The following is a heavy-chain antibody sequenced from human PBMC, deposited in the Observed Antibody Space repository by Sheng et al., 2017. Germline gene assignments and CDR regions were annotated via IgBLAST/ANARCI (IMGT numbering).Heavy chain of an antibody. Sequence: EVQLVESGGGLVKPGGSLRLSCAASGFTFSNAWMSWVRQAPGKGLEWVGRIKSKTDGGTTDYAAPVKGRFTISRDDSKNTLYLQMNSLKTEDTAVYYCRVEMATIPTLSWFDPWGQGTLVTVSS. V-gene: IGHV3-15*01. CDR1: GFTFSNAW. CDR3: RVEMATIPTLSWFDP. J-gene: IGHJ5*02. D-gene: IGHD5-12*01. CDR2: IKSKTDGGTT.